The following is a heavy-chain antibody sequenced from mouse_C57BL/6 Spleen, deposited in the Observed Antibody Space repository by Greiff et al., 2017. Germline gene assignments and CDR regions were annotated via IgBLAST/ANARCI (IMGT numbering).Heavy chain of an antibody. CDR2: ISYDGSN. CDR3: ASLSLYAMDY. Sequence: EVQLVESGPGLVKPSQSLSLTCSVTGYSITSGYYWNWIRQFPGNKLEWMGYISYDGSNNYNPSLKNRISITRDTSKNQFFLKLNSVTTEDTATYYCASLSLYAMDYWGQGTSVTVSS. D-gene: IGHD2-3*01. J-gene: IGHJ4*01. V-gene: IGHV3-6*01. CDR1: GYSITSGYY.